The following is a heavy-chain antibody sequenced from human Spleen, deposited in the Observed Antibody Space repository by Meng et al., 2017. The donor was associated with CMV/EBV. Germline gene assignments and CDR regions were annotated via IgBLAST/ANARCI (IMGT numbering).Heavy chain of an antibody. CDR3: AKDPKNSSSRRYYFDY. Sequence: GFTFSNCAMSWVRQAPRKGLEWVSAISGSGGSTYYADSVKGRFTISRDNSKNTLYLQMNSLRAEDTAVYYCAKDPKNSSSRRYYFDYWGQGTLVTVSS. D-gene: IGHD6-13*01. CDR1: GFTFSNCA. V-gene: IGHV3-23*01. J-gene: IGHJ4*02. CDR2: ISGSGGST.